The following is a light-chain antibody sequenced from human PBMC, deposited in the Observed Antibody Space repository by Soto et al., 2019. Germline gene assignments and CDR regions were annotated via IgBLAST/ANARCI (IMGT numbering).Light chain of an antibody. CDR1: QSISSW. Sequence: DIQMTQSPSTLSASVGDRVTTTCRASQSISSWLAWYQQKPGKAPKLLSYDASSLESGVPSRFSGSGSGTEFNLTISSLQPDDFAPYYCQQHNSYCTFGQGTKVEIK. V-gene: IGKV1-5*01. J-gene: IGKJ1*01. CDR2: DAS. CDR3: QQHNSYCT.